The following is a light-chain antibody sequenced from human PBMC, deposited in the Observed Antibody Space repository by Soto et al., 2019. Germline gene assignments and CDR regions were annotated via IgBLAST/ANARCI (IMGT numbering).Light chain of an antibody. V-gene: IGKV1-39*01. CDR1: QGIGTD. CDR3: QQSYSTFT. Sequence: DSQMTQSPSSLSASVGARVTITCRASQGIGTDLGWYRQKPGRAPERLIYSTSSLQSGVPSRFSGSGSGTDFTLTISSLQPEDFASYYCQQSYSTFTFGQGTRLEIK. J-gene: IGKJ5*01. CDR2: STS.